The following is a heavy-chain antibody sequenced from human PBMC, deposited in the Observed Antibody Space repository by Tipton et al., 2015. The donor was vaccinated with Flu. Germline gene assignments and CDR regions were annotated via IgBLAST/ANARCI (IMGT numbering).Heavy chain of an antibody. CDR1: GGSVSSSY. Sequence: TLSLTCTVSGGSVSSSYWSWIRQPPGKGLEWIGYIFYSGLTYYNPSLQSRVTISVDTSSNHFSLNLRSLTAADTAVYYCVRHPTVPQIRLGFDPWGQGTLVTVSS. V-gene: IGHV4-59*08. CDR2: IFYSGLT. D-gene: IGHD1-26*01. CDR3: VRHPTVPQIRLGFDP. J-gene: IGHJ5*02.